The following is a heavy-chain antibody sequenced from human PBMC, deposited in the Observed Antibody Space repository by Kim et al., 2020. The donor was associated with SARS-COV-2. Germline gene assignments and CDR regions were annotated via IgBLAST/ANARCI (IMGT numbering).Heavy chain of an antibody. D-gene: IGHD2-2*02. Sequence: SETLSLTCTVSGGSISSYYWSWIRQPAGKGLEWIGRIYTSGSTNYNPSLKSRVTMSVDTSKNQFSLKLSSVTAADTAVYYCARDAWGKVVPAAIRSSGWFDPWGQGTLVTVSS. CDR3: ARDAWGKVVPAAIRSSGWFDP. V-gene: IGHV4-4*07. CDR2: IYTSGST. J-gene: IGHJ5*02. CDR1: GGSISSYY.